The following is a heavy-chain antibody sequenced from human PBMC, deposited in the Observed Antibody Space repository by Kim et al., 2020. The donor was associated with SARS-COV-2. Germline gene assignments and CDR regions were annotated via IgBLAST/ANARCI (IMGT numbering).Heavy chain of an antibody. V-gene: IGHV4-61*01. CDR2: IYYSGST. Sequence: SETLSLTCTVSGGSVSSGSYYWSWIRQPPGKGLEWIGYIYYSGSTNYNPSLKSRVTISVDTSKNQFSLKLSSVTAADTAVYYCARDRSGENDYGAPEPAFDIWGQGTMVTVSS. CDR1: GGSVSSGSYY. CDR3: ARDRSGENDYGAPEPAFDI. D-gene: IGHD4-17*01. J-gene: IGHJ3*02.